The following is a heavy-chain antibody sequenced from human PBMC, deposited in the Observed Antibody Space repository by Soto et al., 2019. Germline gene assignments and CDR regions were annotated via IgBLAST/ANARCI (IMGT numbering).Heavy chain of an antibody. V-gene: IGHV3-30-3*01. J-gene: IGHJ4*02. CDR1: GFTFSSYA. D-gene: IGHD1-26*01. Sequence: QVQLVESGGGVVQPGRSLRLSCAASGFTFSSYAMHWVRQAPGKGLEWVAVISYDGSNKYYADSVKGRFTISRDNSKNTLYLQMNSLRAEDTAVYYCARDRDDVGGSEFDYWGQGTLVTVSS. CDR3: ARDRDDVGGSEFDY. CDR2: ISYDGSNK.